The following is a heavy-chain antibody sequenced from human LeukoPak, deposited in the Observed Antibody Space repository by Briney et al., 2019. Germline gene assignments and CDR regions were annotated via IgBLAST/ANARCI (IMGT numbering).Heavy chain of an antibody. CDR1: GYNFTNYG. V-gene: IGHV1-18*01. CDR3: ARAPSFGDYGGDY. D-gene: IGHD4-17*01. CDR2: ISVYSGDT. Sequence: ASVKVSCKASGYNFTNYGISWVRQAPGHGLEWMGWISVYSGDTNYAHKLRDRVTMTTDTSTSTAFMELRGLRSDDTAFYYCARAPSFGDYGGDYWGQGTLVTVSS. J-gene: IGHJ4*02.